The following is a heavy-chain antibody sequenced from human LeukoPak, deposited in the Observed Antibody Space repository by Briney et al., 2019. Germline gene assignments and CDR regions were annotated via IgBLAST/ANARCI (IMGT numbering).Heavy chain of an antibody. J-gene: IGHJ6*03. V-gene: IGHV4-4*09. D-gene: IGHD2-21*01. CDR1: GGSISSYY. Sequence: SETLSLTCTVSGGSISSYYWSWLRQPTGKGLEWIGYIYTSGSTNYNPSLKSRVTISVDTSKNQFSLKLSSVTAADTAVYYCARTPADWGGRNYYYYYMDVWGKGTTVTVSS. CDR3: ARTPADWGGRNYYYYYMDV. CDR2: IYTSGST.